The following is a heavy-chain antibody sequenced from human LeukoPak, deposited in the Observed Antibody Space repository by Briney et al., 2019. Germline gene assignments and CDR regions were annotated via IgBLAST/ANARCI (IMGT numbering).Heavy chain of an antibody. CDR2: IYYSGST. CDR1: GGSISSGGYY. V-gene: IGHV4-31*03. CDR3: ARAGPRFVVRWLYYFDY. D-gene: IGHD4-23*01. Sequence: PSQTLSLTCTVSGGSISSGGYYWSWIRQHPGKGLEWIGYIYYSGSTYYNPSLKSRVTISVDTSKNQFSLKLSSVTAADTAVYYCARAGPRFVVRWLYYFDYWGQGTLVTVSS. J-gene: IGHJ4*02.